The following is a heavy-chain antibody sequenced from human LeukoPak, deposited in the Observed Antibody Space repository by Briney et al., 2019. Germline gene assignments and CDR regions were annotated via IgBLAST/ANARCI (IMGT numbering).Heavy chain of an antibody. CDR2: TTSPNGI. Sequence: HPGGSLRLSCAASGFILSGYGMTWVRQAPGKGLEWISSTTSPNGINYADSVKGRFTISRDNAKNSLCLQMNRLRDGDTAVYYCAREAPGSGHGAIEYWGQGALVTVSS. CDR1: GFILSGYG. CDR3: AREAPGSGHGAIEY. D-gene: IGHD4-17*01. J-gene: IGHJ4*02. V-gene: IGHV3-48*02.